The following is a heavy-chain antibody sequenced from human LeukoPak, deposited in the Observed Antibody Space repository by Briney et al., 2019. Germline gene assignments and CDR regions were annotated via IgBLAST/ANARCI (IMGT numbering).Heavy chain of an antibody. V-gene: IGHV4-31*03. CDR1: GGSITSGGYY. D-gene: IGHD3-22*01. J-gene: IGHJ4*02. Sequence: SETLSLTCTVSGGSITSGGYYWSWIRQHPGKGLEWIGYIYYSGSTYYNPSLKSRVTISVDTSKNQFSLKLSSVTAADTAVYYCARGIHYDSSGPSQVIFDYWGQGTLVTVSS. CDR2: IYYSGST. CDR3: ARGIHYDSSGPSQVIFDY.